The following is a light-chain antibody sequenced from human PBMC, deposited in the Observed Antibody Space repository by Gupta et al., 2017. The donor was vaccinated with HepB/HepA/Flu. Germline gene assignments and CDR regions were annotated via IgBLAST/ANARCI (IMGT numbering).Light chain of an antibody. V-gene: IGKV3-11*01. Sequence: EIVLTQSPATLSLSPGERATLSCRASQSVSIYLAWYQQKPGQAPRLLIYDTSNRATGIPARFSGSGSGTDFTLTISSLEPEDVAVYYCQQRSNWPLTFGGGCKVEIK. CDR1: QSVSIY. CDR2: DTS. J-gene: IGKJ4*01. CDR3: QQRSNWPLT.